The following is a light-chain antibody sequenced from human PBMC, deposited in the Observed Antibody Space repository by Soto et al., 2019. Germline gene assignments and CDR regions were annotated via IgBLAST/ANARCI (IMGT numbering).Light chain of an antibody. CDR3: QQYHRYST. Sequence: DIHMPQAPSTLSASVGDRVTSTFRASRSINAWLAWDQQKPGKAPKLPIYDVSTLASGVPSRFSGSASGTEFTLTISNLESDDFASDYCQQYHRYSTFGQGTKVDI. CDR1: RSINAW. J-gene: IGKJ1*01. CDR2: DVS. V-gene: IGKV1-5*01.